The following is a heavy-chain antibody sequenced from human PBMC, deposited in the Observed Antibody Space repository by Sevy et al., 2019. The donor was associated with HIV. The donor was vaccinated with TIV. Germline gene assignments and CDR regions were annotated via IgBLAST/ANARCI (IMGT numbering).Heavy chain of an antibody. Sequence: GGSLRLSCAASGFTLSNYWISWVRQAPGKGLEWVANINQDGSQKYSVDSVKGRLTVSRDTAKNSVFLLMNSLRVEDTGVYYCVRAIGAAASYWGQGTLVTVSS. D-gene: IGHD6-25*01. CDR2: INQDGSQK. CDR1: GFTLSNYW. CDR3: VRAIGAAASY. J-gene: IGHJ4*02. V-gene: IGHV3-7*01.